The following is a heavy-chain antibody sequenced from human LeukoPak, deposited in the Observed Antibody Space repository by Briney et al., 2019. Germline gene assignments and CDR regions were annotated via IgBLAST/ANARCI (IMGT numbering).Heavy chain of an antibody. CDR1: GFNFSNYS. CDR3: ARDVEMFSTTWSDAFDI. J-gene: IGHJ3*02. D-gene: IGHD6-13*01. V-gene: IGHV3-21*01. CDR2: ISSSSSFI. Sequence: GGSLRLSCAASGFNFSNYSMKWVRQAPGKGLEWVSSISSSSSFIYYTDSVRGRFTISRDNAKNSLYLQMDSLRAEDTAVYYCARDVEMFSTTWSDAFDIWGQGTMVTVSS.